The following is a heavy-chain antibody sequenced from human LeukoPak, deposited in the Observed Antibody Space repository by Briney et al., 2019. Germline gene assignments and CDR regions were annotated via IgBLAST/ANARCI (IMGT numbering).Heavy chain of an antibody. CDR1: GGSISSGDYY. CDR2: IYYSGST. V-gene: IGHV4-30-4*01. D-gene: IGHD2-8*01. J-gene: IGHJ4*02. Sequence: SETLSLTCTVSGGSISSGDYYWSWIRQPPGKGLEWIGYIYYSGSTYYNPSLKSRVTISVDTSKNQFSLKLSSATAADTAVYYCARDVYCTNGVCKDYWGQGTLVTVSS. CDR3: ARDVYCTNGVCKDY.